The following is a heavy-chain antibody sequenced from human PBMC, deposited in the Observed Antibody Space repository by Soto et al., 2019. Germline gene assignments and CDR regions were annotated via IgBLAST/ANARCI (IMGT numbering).Heavy chain of an antibody. V-gene: IGHV3-7*05. CDR2: IKQDGSEK. CDR3: ARDWSTRWFGEWDYFDY. J-gene: IGHJ4*02. D-gene: IGHD3-10*01. CDR1: GFTFSSYW. Sequence: EVQLVESGGGLVQPGGSLRLSCAASGFTFSSYWMSWVRQAPGKGLEWVANIKQDGSEKYYVDSVKGRFTISRDNAKNSLYLQMNSLRAEDTAVYYCARDWSTRWFGEWDYFDYWGQGTLVTVSS.